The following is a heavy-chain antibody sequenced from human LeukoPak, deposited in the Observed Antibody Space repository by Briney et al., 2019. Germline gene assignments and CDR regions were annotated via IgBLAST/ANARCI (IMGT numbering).Heavy chain of an antibody. Sequence: GGSLRLSCAASGFTFNNYAMGWVRQSPGKGLEWVSTISGSTINIYYADSVKGRFTISRDNSKNTLYLQMNSLRAEDTAVYYCARDGASDYFDYWGQGTLVTVSS. V-gene: IGHV3-23*01. D-gene: IGHD3-16*01. CDR1: GFTFNNYA. CDR3: ARDGASDYFDY. J-gene: IGHJ4*02. CDR2: ISGSTINI.